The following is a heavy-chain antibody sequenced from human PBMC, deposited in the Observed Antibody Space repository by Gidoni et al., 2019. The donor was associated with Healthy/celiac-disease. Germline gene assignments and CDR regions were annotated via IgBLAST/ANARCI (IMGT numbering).Heavy chain of an antibody. D-gene: IGHD3-9*01. CDR3: AKGPRDWLRIGLDFDY. Sequence: EVQLLESGGGLVQPGGSLRLSCAASGFTFRSYAMSWVRQAPGKGLEWVLAISGSGGSTYYADSVKGRFTISRDNSKNTLYLQMNSLRAEDTAVYYCAKGPRDWLRIGLDFDYWGQGTLVTVSS. J-gene: IGHJ4*02. CDR1: GFTFRSYA. V-gene: IGHV3-23*01. CDR2: ISGSGGST.